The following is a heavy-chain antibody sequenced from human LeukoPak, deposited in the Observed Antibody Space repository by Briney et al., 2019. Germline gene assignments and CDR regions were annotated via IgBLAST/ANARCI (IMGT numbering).Heavy chain of an antibody. D-gene: IGHD3-10*01. CDR2: IYYSGST. J-gene: IGHJ4*02. V-gene: IGHV4-39*07. Sequence: SETLSLTCTVSGGSISSSSYYWGWIRQPPGKGLEWIGSIYYSGSTYYNPSLKSRVTIPVDTSKNQFSLTLSSVTAADAAVYYCARAGDYYVSGSYLGYWGQGTLVTVSS. CDR1: GGSISSSSYY. CDR3: ARAGDYYVSGSYLGY.